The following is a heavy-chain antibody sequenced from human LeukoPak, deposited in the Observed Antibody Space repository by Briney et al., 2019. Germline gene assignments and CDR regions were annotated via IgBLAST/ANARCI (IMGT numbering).Heavy chain of an antibody. CDR1: GGSVRSESSY. Sequence: LETLCLTCTVSGGSVRSESSYWSCIRQPPGKGLECIGYIYYSGSTNYDPTHKNHVTISVDPSKSQFSLKLSSVTAADTAVYYCARDTVRGDRYNYDSWGQGTLVTVSS. D-gene: IGHD5-24*01. CDR3: ARDTVRGDRYNYDS. V-gene: IGHV4-61*01. J-gene: IGHJ5*01. CDR2: IYYSGST.